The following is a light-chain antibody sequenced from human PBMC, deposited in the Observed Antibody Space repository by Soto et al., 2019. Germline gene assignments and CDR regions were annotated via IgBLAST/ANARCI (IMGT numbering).Light chain of an antibody. CDR2: DVN. CDR3: SSYTTTNTVV. J-gene: IGLJ2*01. Sequence: QYALTQPASVSGSPGQSITISCTGTSSDVGAYNYVSWYQQDAGKAPKLMIYDVNNRPSGVSNRFSGSKSGNTASLTISGLQAGDGADYYCSSYTTTNTVVFGGGTKLTVL. CDR1: SSDVGAYNY. V-gene: IGLV2-14*01.